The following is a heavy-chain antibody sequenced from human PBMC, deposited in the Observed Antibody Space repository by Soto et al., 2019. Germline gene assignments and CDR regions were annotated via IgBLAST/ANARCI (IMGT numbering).Heavy chain of an antibody. J-gene: IGHJ4*02. Sequence: GASVKVSCKASGYTFTIYYMHWVRQAPGQGLEWMGIINPSGGSTSYAQKFQGRVTMTRDTSTSTVYMELSSLRSEDTAVYYCARESSIAAADNRNFDYWGQGTLVTVSS. CDR1: GYTFTIYY. D-gene: IGHD6-13*01. CDR3: ARESSIAAADNRNFDY. CDR2: INPSGGST. V-gene: IGHV1-46*03.